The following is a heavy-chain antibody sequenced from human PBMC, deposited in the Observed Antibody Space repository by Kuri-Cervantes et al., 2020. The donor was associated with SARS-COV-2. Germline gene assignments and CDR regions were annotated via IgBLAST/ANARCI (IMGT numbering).Heavy chain of an antibody. J-gene: IGHJ6*02. Sequence: ASVKVSCKASGYTFTSYYMHWVRQAPGQGLEWMGIINPSGGSTNYAQKFQGRVTITADESTSTAYMELSSLRSEDTAVYYCARGTGGTASPYYYYGMDVWGQGTTVTVSS. D-gene: IGHD1-26*01. V-gene: IGHV1-46*01. CDR1: GYTFTSYY. CDR3: ARGTGGTASPYYYYGMDV. CDR2: INPSGGST.